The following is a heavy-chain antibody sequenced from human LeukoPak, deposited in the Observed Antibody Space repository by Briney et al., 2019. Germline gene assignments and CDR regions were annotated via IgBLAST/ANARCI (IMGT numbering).Heavy chain of an antibody. CDR2: IRYDGSNK. CDR1: GFTFSSYG. CDR3: AKDSGVVARPHGAFDI. V-gene: IGHV3-30*02. D-gene: IGHD3-22*01. J-gene: IGHJ3*02. Sequence: PGGSLRLSCAASGFTFSSYGMHWVRHDPGKGLEWQAFIRYDGSNKYYADSVKGRFTISRDNSTNTLYLQMNSLRAEDTAVYYCAKDSGVVARPHGAFDIWGQGTMVTVSS.